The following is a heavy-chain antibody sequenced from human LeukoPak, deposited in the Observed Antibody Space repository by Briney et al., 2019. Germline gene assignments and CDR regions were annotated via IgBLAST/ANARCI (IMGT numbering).Heavy chain of an antibody. Sequence: PGGSLRLSCAASGFTFSSYAMSWVRQAPGKGLEWVSAISGSGGSTYYADSVKGRFTISRDNSKNTLYLQMNSLRAENTAVYYCAKAYSGYDADWYFDLWGRGTLVIVSS. CDR3: AKAYSGYDADWYFDL. CDR2: ISGSGGST. V-gene: IGHV3-23*01. CDR1: GFTFSSYA. D-gene: IGHD5-12*01. J-gene: IGHJ2*01.